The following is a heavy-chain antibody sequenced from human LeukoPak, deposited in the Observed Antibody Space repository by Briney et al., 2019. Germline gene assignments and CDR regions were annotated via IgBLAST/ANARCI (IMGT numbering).Heavy chain of an antibody. Sequence: ASVKVSCKASGYTFTGYYMHWVRQAPGQGLEWMGWINPNSGGTNYAQKFQGRVTMTRDTSISTAYMELSRLRSDDSAVYYCARGVLRYFDGGDYWGQGTLVTVSS. D-gene: IGHD3-9*01. CDR2: INPNSGGT. J-gene: IGHJ4*02. CDR1: GYTFTGYY. CDR3: ARGVLRYFDGGDY. V-gene: IGHV1-2*02.